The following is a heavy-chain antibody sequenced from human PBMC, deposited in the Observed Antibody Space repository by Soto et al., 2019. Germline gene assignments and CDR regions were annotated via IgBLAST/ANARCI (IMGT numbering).Heavy chain of an antibody. V-gene: IGHV4-39*01. J-gene: IGHJ5*02. D-gene: IGHD2-15*01. Sequence: PSETLSLTCTVSGGSISSSSYYWGWIRQPPGKGLEWIGSIYYSGSTYYNPSLKSRVTISVDTSKNQFSLKLSSVTAADTAVYYCGRQVRSLGYCSGGSCYGVELYWFDPWGQGTLVTVS. CDR3: GRQVRSLGYCSGGSCYGVELYWFDP. CDR1: GGSISSSSYY. CDR2: IYYSGST.